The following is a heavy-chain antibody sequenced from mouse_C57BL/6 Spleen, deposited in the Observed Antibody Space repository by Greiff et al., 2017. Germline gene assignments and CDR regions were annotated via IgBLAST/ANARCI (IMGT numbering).Heavy chain of an antibody. CDR3: ARDGVGRGGYYFDY. J-gene: IGHJ2*01. Sequence: EVQGVESGGGLVKPGGSLKLSCAASGFTFSSYAMSWVRQTPEKRLEWVATISDGGSYTYYPDNVQGRFTISRDNAKNNLYMQMGHLKAEDTTMYYCARDGVGRGGYYFDYWGQGTTLTVSS. CDR1: GFTFSSYA. D-gene: IGHD1-1*02. CDR2: ISDGGSYT. V-gene: IGHV5-4*01.